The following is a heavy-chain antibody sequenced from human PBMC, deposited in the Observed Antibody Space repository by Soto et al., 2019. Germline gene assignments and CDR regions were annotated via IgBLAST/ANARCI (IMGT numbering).Heavy chain of an antibody. Sequence: QTLSLTCAISGDSVSSNSAACNWITQSPSRGLEWLGRTYYRSKWYNDYAVSVKSRITINPDTSKNQFSLQLSCVTPEDTAVYYCARDRSRYNWNYYYGMDVWGQGTAVTVS. CDR2: TYYRSKWYN. J-gene: IGHJ6*02. CDR1: GDSVSSNSAA. CDR3: ARDRSRYNWNYYYGMDV. D-gene: IGHD1-1*01. V-gene: IGHV6-1*01.